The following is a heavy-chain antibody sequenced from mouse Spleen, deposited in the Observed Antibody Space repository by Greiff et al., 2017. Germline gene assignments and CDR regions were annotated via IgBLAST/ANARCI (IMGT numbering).Heavy chain of an antibody. Sequence: EVQLQQSGGGLVKPGGSLKLSCAASGFAFSSYDMSWVRQTPEKRLEWVAYISSGGGSTYYPDTVKGRFTISRDNAKNTLYLQMSSLKSEDTAMYYCARHFYYYGSSDYAMDYWGQGTSVTVSS. V-gene: IGHV5-12-1*01. D-gene: IGHD1-1*01. CDR1: GFAFSSYD. J-gene: IGHJ4*01. CDR2: ISSGGGST. CDR3: ARHFYYYGSSDYAMDY.